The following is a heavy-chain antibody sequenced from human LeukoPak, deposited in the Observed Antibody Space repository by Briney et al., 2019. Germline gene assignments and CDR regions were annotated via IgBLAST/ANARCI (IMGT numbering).Heavy chain of an antibody. CDR2: IDYSGST. J-gene: IGHJ4*02. Sequence: SETLSLTCTVSGGSIRSHHWSWIRQPPGKGLECIGYIDYSGSTNYNPSLKSRVTISEDTSKNQFSLKLSSVTAADTAVYYCARKGYFGSESYFDYWGQETLVTVSS. V-gene: IGHV4-59*11. D-gene: IGHD3-10*01. CDR3: ARKGYFGSESYFDY. CDR1: GGSIRSHH.